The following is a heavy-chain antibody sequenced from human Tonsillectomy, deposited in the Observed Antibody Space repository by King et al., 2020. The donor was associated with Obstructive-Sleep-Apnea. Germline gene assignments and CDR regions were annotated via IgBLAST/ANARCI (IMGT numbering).Heavy chain of an antibody. V-gene: IGHV3-23*04. J-gene: IGHJ4*02. CDR2: SSGSGGSP. CDR1: GFTFSSYA. D-gene: IGHD3-22*01. CDR3: AKGTYYYDSSGYLFDY. Sequence: VQLVESGGGVVQPGGSLRLSCSASGFTFSSYAMSWVRQAPGAGLEFGSSSSGSGGSPYYADSVKGRFTISRDNSKNTLYLQMNSLRAEDTAVYYCAKGTYYYDSSGYLFDYWGQGSLVTVSS.